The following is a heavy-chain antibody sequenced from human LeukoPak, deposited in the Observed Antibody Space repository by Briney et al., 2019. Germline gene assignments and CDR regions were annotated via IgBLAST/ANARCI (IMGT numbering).Heavy chain of an antibody. CDR2: TYYRSTWYN. Sequence: SQTLPLTCAISGDSVSSSSVTWNWIRQSPSRGLEWLGRTYYRSTWYNDYAVSVRGRITVNPDTSKNQFSLHLNSVTPEDTAVYYCARRLTQYDCSDPWGQGILVTVSS. J-gene: IGHJ5*02. CDR3: ARRLTQYDCSDP. D-gene: IGHD2-2*01. V-gene: IGHV6-1*01. CDR1: GDSVSSSSVT.